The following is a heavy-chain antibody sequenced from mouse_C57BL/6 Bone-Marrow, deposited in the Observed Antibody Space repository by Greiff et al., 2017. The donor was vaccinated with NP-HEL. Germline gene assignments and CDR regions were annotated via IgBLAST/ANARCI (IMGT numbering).Heavy chain of an antibody. CDR1: GYAFSSYW. D-gene: IGHD1-1*01. Sequence: QVQLQQSGAELVKPGASVKISCKASGYAFSSYWMNWVKQRPGKGLEWIGQIYPGDGDTNYNGKFKGKATLTADKSSSTAYMQLSSLTSEDSAVYFCARRTTVVENRYFDVWGTGTTVTVSS. CDR3: ARRTTVVENRYFDV. V-gene: IGHV1-80*01. CDR2: IYPGDGDT. J-gene: IGHJ1*03.